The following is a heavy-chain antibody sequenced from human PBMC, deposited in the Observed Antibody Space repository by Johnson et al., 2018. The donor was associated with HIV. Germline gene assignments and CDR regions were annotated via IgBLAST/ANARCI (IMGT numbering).Heavy chain of an antibody. J-gene: IGHJ3*02. V-gene: IGHV3-20*04. Sequence: VQLVESGGGVVRPGGSLRLSCAASGLTFDDYGMSWVRQAPGKGLEWVSGINWNGGSTGYADSVKGRFTISRDNAKNSLYLQMNSLRAEDTALYYWARSTGWGLCDAFDIWGQGTMGTVSS. CDR1: GLTFDDYG. CDR3: ARSTGWGLCDAFDI. D-gene: IGHD2-2*01. CDR2: INWNGGST.